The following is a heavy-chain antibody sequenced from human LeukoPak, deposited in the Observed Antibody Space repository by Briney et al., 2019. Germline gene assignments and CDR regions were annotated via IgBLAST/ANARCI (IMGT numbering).Heavy chain of an antibody. CDR2: IYYSGSP. V-gene: IGHV4-59*01. J-gene: IGHJ4*02. CDR3: ARRVRGYDILTGYYSYYFDY. D-gene: IGHD3-9*01. Sequence: SEPLSLTCSVSGGSLSSYYWSWIRQPPGKGREWIGYIYYSGSPNYNPSLKSRVTISVDESKNQFSLKLSSVTAADTAVYYCARRVRGYDILTGYYSYYFDYWGQGTLVTVSS. CDR1: GGSLSSYY.